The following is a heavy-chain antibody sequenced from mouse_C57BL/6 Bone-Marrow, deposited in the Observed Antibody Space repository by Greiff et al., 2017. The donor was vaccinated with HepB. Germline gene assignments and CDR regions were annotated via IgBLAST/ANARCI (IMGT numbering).Heavy chain of an antibody. Sequence: VKLVESGAELARPGASVKLSCKASGYTFTSYGISWVKQRTGQGLEWIGEIYPRSGNTYYNEKFKGKATLTADKSSSTAYMELRSLTSEDSAVYFCARHYGSSPDYWGQGTTLTVSS. CDR1: GYTFTSYG. J-gene: IGHJ2*01. V-gene: IGHV1-81*01. D-gene: IGHD1-1*01. CDR3: ARHYGSSPDY. CDR2: IYPRSGNT.